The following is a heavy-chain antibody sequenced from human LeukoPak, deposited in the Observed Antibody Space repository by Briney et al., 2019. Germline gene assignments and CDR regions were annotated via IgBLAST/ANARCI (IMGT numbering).Heavy chain of an antibody. CDR1: GGSISSYY. D-gene: IGHD6-6*01. CDR3: ARGAARYYYYYRMDV. J-gene: IGHJ6*02. V-gene: IGHV4-59*01. Sequence: SETLSLTCTVSGGSISSYYWSWIRQPPGKGLEWIGYIYYSGSTNYNPSLKSRVTISVDTSKNQFSLKLSSVTAADTAVYYCARGAARYYYYYRMDVWGQGTTVTVPS. CDR2: IYYSGST.